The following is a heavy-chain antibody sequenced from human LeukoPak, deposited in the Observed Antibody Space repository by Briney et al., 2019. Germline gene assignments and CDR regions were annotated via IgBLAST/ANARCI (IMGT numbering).Heavy chain of an antibody. Sequence: PSETLSLTCTVSGGSISSYYWSWIRQPPGKGLEWIGYIYYSGSTNYNPSLKSRVTISVDTSKNQFSLKLSSVTAADTAVYYCARDAGSDSSSWYGGFRSYYFDYWGQGTLVTVSP. CDR3: ARDAGSDSSSWYGGFRSYYFDY. CDR1: GGSISSYY. V-gene: IGHV4-59*01. D-gene: IGHD6-13*01. CDR2: IYYSGST. J-gene: IGHJ4*02.